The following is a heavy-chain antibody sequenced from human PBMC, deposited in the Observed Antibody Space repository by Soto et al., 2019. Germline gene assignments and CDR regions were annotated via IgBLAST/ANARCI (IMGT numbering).Heavy chain of an antibody. CDR3: ARGGYGWGEWDY. Sequence: QVQLVQSGAEVKKPGSSVKVSCKASGGTFSSYAISWVRQAPGQGLEWMGGIIPIFGTANYAQKFQGRVTMTADKSTRTANRGRSSLGSGDRAVYYGARGGYGWGEWDYGGRGPRVTVSS. V-gene: IGHV1-69*06. CDR1: GGTFSSYA. J-gene: IGHJ4*02. CDR2: IIPIFGTA. D-gene: IGHD3-10*01.